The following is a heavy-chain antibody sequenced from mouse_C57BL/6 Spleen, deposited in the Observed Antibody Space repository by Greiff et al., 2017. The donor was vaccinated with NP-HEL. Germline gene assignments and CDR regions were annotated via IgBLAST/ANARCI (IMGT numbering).Heavy chain of an antibody. D-gene: IGHD2-2*01. CDR1: GYSITSGYY. V-gene: IGHV3-6*01. Sequence: EVKLLESGPGLVKPSQSLSLTCSVTGYSITSGYYWNWIRQFPGNKLEWMGYISYDGSNNYNPSLKNRISITRDTSKNQFFLKLNSVTTEDTATYYCARDRGYDGVYFDYWGQGTTLTVSS. CDR3: ARDRGYDGVYFDY. CDR2: ISYDGSN. J-gene: IGHJ2*01.